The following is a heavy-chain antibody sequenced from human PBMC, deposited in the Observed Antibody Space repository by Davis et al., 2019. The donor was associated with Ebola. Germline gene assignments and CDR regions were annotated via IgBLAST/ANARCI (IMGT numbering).Heavy chain of an antibody. CDR1: GFTFSSYA. J-gene: IGHJ4*02. D-gene: IGHD3-3*01. V-gene: IGHV3-23*01. CDR2: ISGSGGST. Sequence: GGSLRLSCAASGFTFSSYAMSWVRQAPGKGLEWVSAISGSGGSTYYADSVKGRFTISRDNSKNTLYLKMNSLRAEDTAVYYCAKDYDLWSGYYLFDYWGQGTLVTVSS. CDR3: AKDYDLWSGYYLFDY.